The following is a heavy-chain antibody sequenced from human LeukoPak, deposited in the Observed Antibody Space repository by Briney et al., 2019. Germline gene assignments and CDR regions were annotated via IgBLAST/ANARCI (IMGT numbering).Heavy chain of an antibody. CDR1: GGSFSNYY. CDR3: ARGDCSSTICYSPMDV. CDR2: ISHSGRT. J-gene: IGHJ6*03. V-gene: IGHV4-34*01. D-gene: IGHD2-2*01. Sequence: SETLSLTCAVYGGSFSNYYWSWIRQPPGKGLEWIGKISHSGRTNYNPSLKSRVTISVDTPKNQCSLKVTSVTAADTAVYCCARGDCSSTICYSPMDVWGKGTTVTVSS.